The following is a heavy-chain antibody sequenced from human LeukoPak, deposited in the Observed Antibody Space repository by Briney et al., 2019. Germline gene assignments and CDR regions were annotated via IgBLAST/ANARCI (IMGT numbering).Heavy chain of an antibody. Sequence: ASVKVSCKPSGYPFTASGLTWIRQAPGQGLEWMGWVNPNSGDTTYAQSLQGRVTMTTDASTSTAYMELRSLRSDDTAVYYCTSGGVDTNLLDFWGQGTLVTVSS. V-gene: IGHV1-18*01. CDR3: TSGGVDTNLLDF. D-gene: IGHD3-16*01. CDR1: GYPFTASG. J-gene: IGHJ4*02. CDR2: VNPNSGDT.